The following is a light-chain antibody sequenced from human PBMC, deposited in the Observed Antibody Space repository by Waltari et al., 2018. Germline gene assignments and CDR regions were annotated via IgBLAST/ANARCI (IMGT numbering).Light chain of an antibody. J-gene: IGKJ2*01. CDR2: AAS. Sequence: ENVLMQSPGTLSLSHGDSATVPCRASQSVRSRYLAWYQQKPGQAPRLLIYAASSRATGIPDRFSGSGSGTNFTLTISRLEPEDFAVYYCQQYGNSPRTFGQGTNLEIK. CDR3: QQYGNSPRT. CDR1: QSVRSRY. V-gene: IGKV3-20*01.